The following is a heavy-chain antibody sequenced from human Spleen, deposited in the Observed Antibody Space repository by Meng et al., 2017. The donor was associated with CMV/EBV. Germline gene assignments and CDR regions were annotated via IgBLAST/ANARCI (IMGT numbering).Heavy chain of an antibody. D-gene: IGHD2-8*01. J-gene: IGHJ6*02. V-gene: IGHV4-34*01. Sequence: GSLRLSCAVYGGSFSDFHWSWIRQPPGKGLEWIGANSHSGSTNYNPSLKSRVTISVDTSKNQFTLKLNSLTAANTAVYYCARAMCSRPRSKLLGTRRTKDFYYGLDVWGQGTAVTVSS. CDR2: NSHSGST. CDR3: ARAMCSRPRSKLLGTRRTKDFYYGLDV. CDR1: GGSFSDFH.